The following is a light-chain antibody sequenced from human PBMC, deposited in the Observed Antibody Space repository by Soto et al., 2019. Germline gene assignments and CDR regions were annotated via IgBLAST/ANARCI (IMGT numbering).Light chain of an antibody. V-gene: IGLV1-40*01. CDR3: QSYDSSLSGSV. CDR1: SSNIGAGYD. Sequence: QSVLTQPPSVSGAPGQRVPISCTGSSSNIGAGYDVHWYQQLPGTAPKLLIYGNSNRPSGVPDRFSGSKSGTSASLAITGLQAEYEADYYCQSYDSSLSGSVVGGGTKLTVL. CDR2: GNS. J-gene: IGLJ2*01.